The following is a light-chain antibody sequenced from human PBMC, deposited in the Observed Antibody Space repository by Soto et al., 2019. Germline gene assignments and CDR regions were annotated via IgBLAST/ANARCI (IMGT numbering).Light chain of an antibody. J-gene: IGKJ1*01. CDR2: GAS. CDR3: PQYGSSPRWT. Sequence: EIVLTQSPGTLSLSPGERATLSCRASQSVSSSYLAWYQQKPGQAPRLLIYGASSRATGTPDRFSGSGSGTDFTLTISRLEPEDFAVYYCPQYGSSPRWTFGQGTKVEIK. V-gene: IGKV3-20*01. CDR1: QSVSSSY.